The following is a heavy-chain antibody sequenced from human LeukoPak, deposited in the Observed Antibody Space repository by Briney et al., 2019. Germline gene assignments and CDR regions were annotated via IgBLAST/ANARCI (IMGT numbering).Heavy chain of an antibody. CDR3: ARDGYGDYASGYYFDY. Sequence: GASVKVSCKASGYTFTSYYMHWVRQAPGQGLEWMGIINPSGGSTSYAQKFQGRATMTRDTSTSTVYMELSSLRSEDTAVYYCARDGYGDYASGYYFDYWGQGTLVTVSS. CDR1: GYTFTSYY. V-gene: IGHV1-46*01. D-gene: IGHD4-17*01. J-gene: IGHJ4*02. CDR2: INPSGGST.